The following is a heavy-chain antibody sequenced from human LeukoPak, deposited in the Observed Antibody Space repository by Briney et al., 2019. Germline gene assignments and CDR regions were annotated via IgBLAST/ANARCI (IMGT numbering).Heavy chain of an antibody. CDR3: ASAETTDGVPRNPVYYFDY. CDR1: GYTFTGYY. J-gene: IGHJ4*02. D-gene: IGHD4-11*01. Sequence: ASVKVSCKASGYTFTGYYLHWVRQAPGQGLEWMGWINPNSGGTNYAQKFQGRVTMTRDTSISTAYLELSRLRSDDTAVYYCASAETTDGVPRNPVYYFDYWGQGTLVTVSS. CDR2: INPNSGGT. V-gene: IGHV1-2*02.